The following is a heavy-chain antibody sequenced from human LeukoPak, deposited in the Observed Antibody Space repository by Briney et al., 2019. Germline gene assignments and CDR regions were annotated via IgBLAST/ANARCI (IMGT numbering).Heavy chain of an antibody. CDR2: INHSGST. D-gene: IGHD3-16*02. J-gene: IGHJ4*02. CDR1: GASIISDTYY. V-gene: IGHV4-39*07. CDR3: ARGGPFYDYVWGSYRSPSPADY. Sequence: PSETLSLTCSVSGASIISDTYYWGWIRQPPGKGLEWIGEINHSGSTNYNPSLKSRVTIAVDTSKNQFSLKLSSVTAADTAVYYCARGGPFYDYVWGSYRSPSPADYWGQGTLVTVSS.